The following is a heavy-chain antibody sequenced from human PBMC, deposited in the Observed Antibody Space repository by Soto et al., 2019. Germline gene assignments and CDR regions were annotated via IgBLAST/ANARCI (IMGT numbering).Heavy chain of an antibody. V-gene: IGHV4-59*01. J-gene: IGHJ5*02. CDR3: ARLATDCCYYPWLDP. CDR1: GGSSSRCY. Sequence: SQTRSLTCSVSGGSSSRCYSAYLRQPPGKGLGWIGYIYHGGTTSYNPSLKSRVTMSLDTSRNYLSLQLRSVTAADTAVYYRARLATDCCYYPWLDPWGQGTLVTVSS. D-gene: IGHD2-15*01. CDR2: IYHGGTT.